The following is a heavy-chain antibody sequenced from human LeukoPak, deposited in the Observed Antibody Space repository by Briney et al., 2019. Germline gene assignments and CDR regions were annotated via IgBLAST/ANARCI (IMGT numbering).Heavy chain of an antibody. J-gene: IGHJ5*02. CDR2: ISYDGRNK. V-gene: IGHV3-30*03. D-gene: IGHD2-15*01. Sequence: GSLRLSCAASGFTFNNYGMHWVRQAPGKGLEWVAVISYDGRNKHYPDSVKGRFTISRDNAKNSLYLQMNSLRVEDTAVYYCASWGPAAYCSNGSCSWGQGTLVTVSS. CDR1: GFTFNNYG. CDR3: ASWGPAAYCSNGSCS.